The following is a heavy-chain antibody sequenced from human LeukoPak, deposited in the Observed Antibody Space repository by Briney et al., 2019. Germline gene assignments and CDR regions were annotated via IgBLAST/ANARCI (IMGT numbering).Heavy chain of an antibody. V-gene: IGHV3-23*01. CDR3: AKDLRDDCGDYWPLYYFDY. D-gene: IGHD4-17*01. CDR1: GFTFSRSG. Sequence: GGSLRLSCATSGFTFSRSGMHWVRQAPGKGLEWVSAISGSGGSTYYADSVKGRFTISRDNSKNTLYLQMNSLRAEDTAVYYCAKDLRDDCGDYWPLYYFDYWGQGTLATVSS. CDR2: ISGSGGST. J-gene: IGHJ4*02.